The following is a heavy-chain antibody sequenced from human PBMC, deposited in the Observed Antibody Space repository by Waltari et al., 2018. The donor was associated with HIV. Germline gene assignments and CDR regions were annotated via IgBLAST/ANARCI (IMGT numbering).Heavy chain of an antibody. CDR3: ARGTYRNGGGLPFDF. Sequence: VQLQQWGAGLLKPSETLSRTCAVYGASFNDYYWSWIRQTPGKGLEWIGEINHSGTTNYNPSLKGRVAMSLDTAKNQFSLNLTSVTAADTAMYYCARGTYRNGGGLPFDFWDQGTLVTVSS. V-gene: IGHV4-34*02. CDR1: GASFNDYY. D-gene: IGHD2-15*01. J-gene: IGHJ4*02. CDR2: INHSGTT.